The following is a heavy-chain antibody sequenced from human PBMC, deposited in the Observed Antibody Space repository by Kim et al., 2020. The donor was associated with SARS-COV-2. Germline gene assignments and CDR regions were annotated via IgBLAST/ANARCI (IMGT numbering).Heavy chain of an antibody. CDR3: ASAIAVAGLPDGFDI. J-gene: IGHJ3*02. CDR2: IYHSGST. Sequence: SETLSLTCTVSGYSISSGYYWGWIRQPPGKGLEWIGSIYHSGSTYYNPSLKSRVTISVDTSKNQFSLKLSSVTAADTAVYYCASAIAVAGLPDGFDIWGQGTMVTVSS. V-gene: IGHV4-38-2*02. CDR1: GYSISSGYY. D-gene: IGHD6-19*01.